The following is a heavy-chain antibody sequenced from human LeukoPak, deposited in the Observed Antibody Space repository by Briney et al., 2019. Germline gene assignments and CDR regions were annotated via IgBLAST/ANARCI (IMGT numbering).Heavy chain of an antibody. J-gene: IGHJ4*02. CDR2: INPNSGGT. D-gene: IGHD3-22*01. CDR1: GYTFTGYY. CDR3: AKDIVGIGYYDSSGHEDY. Sequence: ASVKVSCKASGYTFTGYYIHWVRQAPGQGLEWMGRINPNSGGTNYAQKFQGRVTMTRDTSISTAYMELSRLRSDDTAVYYCAKDIVGIGYYDSSGHEDYWGQGSLVTVSS. V-gene: IGHV1-2*06.